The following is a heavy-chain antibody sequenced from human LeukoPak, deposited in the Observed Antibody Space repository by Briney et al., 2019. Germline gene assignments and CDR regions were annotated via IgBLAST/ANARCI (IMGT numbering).Heavy chain of an antibody. D-gene: IGHD5-24*01. V-gene: IGHV3-49*03. CDR1: GFTFGDYA. CDR2: IRSKAYGGTT. J-gene: IGHJ4*02. CDR3: TGDRRWLNDY. Sequence: GGSLRLSCTASGFTFGDYAMRWFRQAPGKGLEWVGFIRSKAYGGTTEYAASVKGRFTISRDDSKSIAYLQMNSLKTEDTAVYYCTGDRRWLNDYWGQGTLVTVSS.